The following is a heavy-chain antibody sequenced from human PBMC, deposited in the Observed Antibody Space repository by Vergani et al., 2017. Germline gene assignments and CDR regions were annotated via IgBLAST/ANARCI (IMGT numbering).Heavy chain of an antibody. V-gene: IGHV4-59*01. J-gene: IGHJ4*02. CDR2: IYYSGTT. Sequence: QVQLQQSGPGLVKPSETLSLTCTVSGASISSYYWSWIRQPPGKGLEWIGNIYYSGTTDYNPSLKSRVTISVDTSKNQFSLKLSSVTAADTAVYYCARGEVYNWNCRFDYWGQGTLVTVSS. D-gene: IGHD1-7*01. CDR3: ARGEVYNWNCRFDY. CDR1: GASISSYY.